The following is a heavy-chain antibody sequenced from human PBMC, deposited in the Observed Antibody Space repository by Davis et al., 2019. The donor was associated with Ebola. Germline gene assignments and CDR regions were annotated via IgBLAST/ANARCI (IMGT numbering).Heavy chain of an antibody. D-gene: IGHD3-3*01. CDR3: AKDEPQIYDVGSGYYDS. Sequence: PGGSLRLSCATSGFTFSSYAIHWVRQAPGKGLEWVAVMSNDGSNEYYADSVKGRFIISRDISKKTLYLQMNSLRAEDTAVYYCAKDEPQIYDVGSGYYDSWGPGTLVTVSS. V-gene: IGHV3-30*18. J-gene: IGHJ4*02. CDR2: MSNDGSNE. CDR1: GFTFSSYA.